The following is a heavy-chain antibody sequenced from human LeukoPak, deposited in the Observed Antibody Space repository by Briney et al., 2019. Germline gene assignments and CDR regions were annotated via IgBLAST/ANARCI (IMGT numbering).Heavy chain of an antibody. CDR1: GFTFRYYY. Sequence: GGALRLSCAASGFTFRYYYINWIRQAPGKGLEWVSYIIGSGSTIYYADSVKGRFTISRNNAKNSLYLQWNSLRAEDTAMYYCARDSDWGQGTLVTVSS. J-gene: IGHJ4*02. CDR3: ARDSD. V-gene: IGHV3-11*04. D-gene: IGHD3-10*01. CDR2: IIGSGSTI.